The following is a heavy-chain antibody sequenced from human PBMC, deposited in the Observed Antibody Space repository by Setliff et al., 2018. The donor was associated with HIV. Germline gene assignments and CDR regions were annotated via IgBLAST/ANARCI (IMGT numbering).Heavy chain of an antibody. CDR1: GFTFSTFA. CDR2: ISFDGTKT. CDR3: AKDGPAVDTAKDY. V-gene: IGHV3-30*07. D-gene: IGHD5-18*01. J-gene: IGHJ4*02. Sequence: GGSLRLSCVASGFTFSTFAMNWVRQAPGKGLEWVSVISFDGTKTSFADSVKGRFTISRDNSKNTLYLQMNSLRAEDTAVYYCAKDGPAVDTAKDYWGQGTLVTVSS.